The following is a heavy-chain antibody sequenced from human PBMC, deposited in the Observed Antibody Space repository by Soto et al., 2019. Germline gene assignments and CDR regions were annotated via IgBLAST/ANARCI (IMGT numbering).Heavy chain of an antibody. V-gene: IGHV4-59*11. J-gene: IGHJ6*03. CDR3: ARDRNSYMDV. CDR1: GGSISSHY. Sequence: PSETLSLPCTFSGGSISSHYWSWIRQPPGKGLEWIGYIYYSGSTNYNPSLKSRVTISVDTSKNQFSLKLSSVTAADTAVYYCARDRNSYMDVWGKGTTVTVSS. CDR2: IYYSGST.